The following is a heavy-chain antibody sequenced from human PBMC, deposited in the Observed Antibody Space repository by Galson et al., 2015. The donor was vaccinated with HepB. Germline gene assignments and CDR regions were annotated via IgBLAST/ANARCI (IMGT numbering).Heavy chain of an antibody. CDR2: ISSSSTYT. CDR1: GFTFSDYY. V-gene: IGHV3-11*06. D-gene: IGHD3-9*01. CDR3: ARDQYYDILTGYNPLDY. Sequence: SLRLSCAATGFTFSDYYMSWVRQAPGKGLEWVSYISSSSTYTNYADSVKGRFTISRDNAKNSLYLQMNSLRAEDTAVYFCARDQYYDILTGYNPLDYWGQGALVTVSS. J-gene: IGHJ4*02.